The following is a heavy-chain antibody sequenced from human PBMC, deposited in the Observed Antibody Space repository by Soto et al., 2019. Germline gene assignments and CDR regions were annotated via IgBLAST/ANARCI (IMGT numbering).Heavy chain of an antibody. J-gene: IGHJ5*02. Sequence: QVQLVQAGAEVKKPGSSVKVSCTASGGTFSSYAITWVRQAPGQGLEWMGGIIPNFGTANYAQKFQGRVTMTPDESTSTSCRELCRLRSEHTAVYYCAGDRAPRIGYYPCWFDPWGQGTLVTVSS. V-gene: IGHV1-69*05. D-gene: IGHD3-3*01. CDR2: IIPNFGTA. CDR3: AGDRAPRIGYYPCWFDP. CDR1: GGTFSSYA.